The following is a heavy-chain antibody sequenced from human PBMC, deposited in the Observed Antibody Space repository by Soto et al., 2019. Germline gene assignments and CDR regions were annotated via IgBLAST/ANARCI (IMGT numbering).Heavy chain of an antibody. V-gene: IGHV4-39*01. J-gene: IGHJ5*02. Sequence: QLQLQESGPGLVKPSETLSLTCTVSGASISGKNYYWGWIRQSPGKGLEWIGNIDNSGSTYYNPTFKSRVTLSVDTSKNQFSLKLRSVTAADSAVFYCASVTRFADFDFRFDPWGQGTQVTVSS. CDR1: GASISGKNYY. CDR3: ASVTRFADFDFRFDP. CDR2: IDNSGST. D-gene: IGHD3-3*01.